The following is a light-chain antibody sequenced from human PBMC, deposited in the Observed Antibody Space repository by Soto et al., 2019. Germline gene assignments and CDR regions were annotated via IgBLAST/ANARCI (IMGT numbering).Light chain of an antibody. Sequence: QSALTQPASVSGSPGQSITISCTGTSSDVGGYNYVSWYQQHPGKAPQLMIYEVSNRPSGVSNRFSGSKSGNTASLTIPGLQAEDEADYYCSSYTSSSTLFGTGTKLTVL. CDR2: EVS. V-gene: IGLV2-14*01. CDR3: SSYTSSSTL. CDR1: SSDVGGYNY. J-gene: IGLJ1*01.